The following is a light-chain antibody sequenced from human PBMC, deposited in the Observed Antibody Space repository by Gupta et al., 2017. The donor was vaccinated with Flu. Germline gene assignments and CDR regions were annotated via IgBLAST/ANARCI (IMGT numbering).Light chain of an antibody. Sequence: EIVLTQSTGTLSLSPGERATLSCRASQSVSSSYLAWYQQKPGQAPRLLIYGASSRATGIPDRFSGSGSGTDFTLTISRLEPEDFAVYYCQQYCSSPWTFGQGTKVEIK. J-gene: IGKJ1*01. V-gene: IGKV3-20*01. CDR3: QQYCSSPWT. CDR1: QSVSSSY. CDR2: GAS.